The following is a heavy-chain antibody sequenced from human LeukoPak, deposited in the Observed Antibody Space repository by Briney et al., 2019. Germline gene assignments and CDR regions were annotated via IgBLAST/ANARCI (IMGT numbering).Heavy chain of an antibody. V-gene: IGHV1-18*01. J-gene: IGHJ5*02. Sequence: ASVKVSCKASGYTFTSYGISWVRQAPGQGLEWMGWISAYNGNTNYAQKLQGRVTMTTDTSTSTAYMELSSLRSEDTAVYYCATCFGVTMIKNWFDPWGQGTLVTVSS. D-gene: IGHD3-22*01. CDR3: ATCFGVTMIKNWFDP. CDR2: ISAYNGNT. CDR1: GYTFTSYG.